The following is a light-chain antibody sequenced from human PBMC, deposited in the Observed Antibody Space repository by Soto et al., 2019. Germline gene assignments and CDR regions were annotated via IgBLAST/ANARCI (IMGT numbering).Light chain of an antibody. J-gene: IGKJ1*01. CDR2: AAS. CDR1: QGISSY. V-gene: IGKV1-8*01. CDR3: QPYYSYPRA. Sequence: AIRMTQSPSSLSASTGDRVTISCRASQGISSYLAWYQKKPGKAPKLLIYAASTLQSGVPSRFSGSGSGTDFTLTISCLQSEYCATDDGQPYYSYPRAFGQGNKVESK.